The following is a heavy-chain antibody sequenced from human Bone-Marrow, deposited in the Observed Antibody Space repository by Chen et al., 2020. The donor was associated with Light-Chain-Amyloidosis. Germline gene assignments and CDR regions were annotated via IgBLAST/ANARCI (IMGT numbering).Heavy chain of an antibody. CDR2: INPNDGNT. CDR3: TRTDSNYIFDY. CDR1: GYTCINYY. D-gene: IGHD4-4*01. Sequence: QVNLVQSGAEANKPGASMKISCKASGYTCINYYIHWVRQAPGQGLEWMGAINPNDGNTTYVQKFQGRVSMTRDTSSDTVYMDVTRRTSDDTAMYFCTRTDSNYIFDYWGQGTLVTVSA. V-gene: IGHV1-46*01. J-gene: IGHJ4*02.